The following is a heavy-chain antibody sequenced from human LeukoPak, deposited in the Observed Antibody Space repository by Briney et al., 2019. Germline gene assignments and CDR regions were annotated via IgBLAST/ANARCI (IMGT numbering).Heavy chain of an antibody. CDR3: ARDLSTAMAENYFDY. D-gene: IGHD5-18*01. J-gene: IGHJ4*02. V-gene: IGHV1-46*01. Sequence: EASVNVSCKASGYTFTSYYMHWVRQAPGQGLEWMGIINPSGGSTSYAQKFQGRVTMTRDTSTSTVYMELSSLRSEDTAVYYCARDLSTAMAENYFDYWGQGTLVTVSS. CDR1: GYTFTSYY. CDR2: INPSGGST.